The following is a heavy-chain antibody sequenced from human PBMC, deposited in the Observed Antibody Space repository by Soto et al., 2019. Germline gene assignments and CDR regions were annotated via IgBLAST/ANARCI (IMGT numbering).Heavy chain of an antibody. CDR1: GYSFTSYW. J-gene: IGHJ6*02. CDR3: ARGAFGGFRYSSSSAYYYYGMDV. D-gene: IGHD6-6*01. CDR2: IYPGDSDT. Sequence: GESLKISCKGSGYSFTSYWIGWVRQMPGKGLEWMGIIYPGDSDTRYSPSFQGQVTISADKSISTAYLQWSSLKASDTAMYYCARGAFGGFRYSSSSAYYYYGMDVWGQGTTVTVSS. V-gene: IGHV5-51*01.